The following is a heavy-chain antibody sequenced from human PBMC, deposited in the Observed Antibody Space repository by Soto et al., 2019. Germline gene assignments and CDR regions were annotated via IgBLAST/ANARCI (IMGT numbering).Heavy chain of an antibody. Sequence: EVQLVESGGDLVEPGGSLRLSCAASEFTFTNAWMSWVRQAPGKGPEWVANIKEDGGEQHYVDSVKGRFTISRDNTENSLFLQMNNLRAEDSAIYYCAITTSTVSYWFDPWGPGTQVTVSS. CDR2: IKEDGGEQ. V-gene: IGHV3-7*03. D-gene: IGHD4-4*01. J-gene: IGHJ5*02. CDR3: AITTSTVSYWFDP. CDR1: EFTFTNAW.